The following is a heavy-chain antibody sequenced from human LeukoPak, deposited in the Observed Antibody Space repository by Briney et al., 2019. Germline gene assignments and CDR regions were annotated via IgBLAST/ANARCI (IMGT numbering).Heavy chain of an antibody. Sequence: GSLILSCAASGFTFSNYWMHWVRQAPGKGLVWVSRINSDGSSIDYADSVKGRFTISRDNAKNTLYLQMNSLRAEDTAVYYCERVAYGGLGCWGQGTLVTVSS. V-gene: IGHV3-74*01. CDR2: INSDGSSI. J-gene: IGHJ4*02. CDR1: GFTFSNYW. CDR3: ERVAYGGLGC. D-gene: IGHD4-23*01.